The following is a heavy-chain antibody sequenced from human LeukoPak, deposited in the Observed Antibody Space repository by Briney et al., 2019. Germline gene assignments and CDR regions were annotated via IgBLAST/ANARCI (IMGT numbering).Heavy chain of an antibody. CDR1: GGAFTFTSYD. J-gene: IGHJ3*01. CDR3: AGFFYDSSNDAFDV. Sequence: GASVKVSCKASGGAFTFTSYDISWVRQAPGQGLEWMGGIIPIFGSPRYAQKFQGRVTITADESTRTVYMDLSSLRSEDTAVHYCAGFFYDSSNDAFDVWGQGTMVTVSS. D-gene: IGHD3-22*01. V-gene: IGHV1-69*13. CDR2: IIPIFGSP.